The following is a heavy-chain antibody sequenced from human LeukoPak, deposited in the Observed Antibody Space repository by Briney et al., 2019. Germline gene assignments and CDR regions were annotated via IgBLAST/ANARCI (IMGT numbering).Heavy chain of an antibody. Sequence: GGSLRLSCAASGFTFSSYVMHWVRQAPGKGLEYVSAISSGGGTTYYANSVKGRFTISRDNSENTLYLQMGGPRAEDMAVYYCARVFYDSGGYYYDYWGQGTLVTVSS. D-gene: IGHD3-22*01. CDR3: ARVFYDSGGYYYDY. J-gene: IGHJ4*02. CDR1: GFTFSSYV. CDR2: ISSGGGTT. V-gene: IGHV3-64*01.